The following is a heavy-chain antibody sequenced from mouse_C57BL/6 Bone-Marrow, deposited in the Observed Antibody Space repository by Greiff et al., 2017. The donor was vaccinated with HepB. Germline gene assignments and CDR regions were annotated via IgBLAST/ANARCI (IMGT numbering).Heavy chain of an antibody. CDR2: IRNKANNHAT. V-gene: IGHV6-6*01. D-gene: IGHD2-3*01. CDR3: TREGIYDGYSAWFAY. CDR1: GFTFSDAW. J-gene: IGHJ3*01. Sequence: EVKLMESGGGLVQPGGSMKLSCAASGFTFSDAWMDWVRQSPEKGLEWVAEIRNKANNHATYYAESVKGRFTISRDDSKSSVYLQMNSLRAEDTGIYYCTREGIYDGYSAWFAYWGQGTLVTVSA.